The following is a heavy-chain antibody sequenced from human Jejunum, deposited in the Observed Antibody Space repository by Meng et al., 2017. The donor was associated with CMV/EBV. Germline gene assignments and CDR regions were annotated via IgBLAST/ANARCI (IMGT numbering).Heavy chain of an antibody. Sequence: SGVSLSTNGVGVGWIRQPPGKGLEWLALIFWDDDKRYSPSLKNRLTITKDTSKNQVVLTMTNMNPVDTATYYCAHEDASGFEYYFDSWGQGTLVTVSS. CDR3: AHEDASGFEYYFDS. V-gene: IGHV2-5*02. CDR2: IFWDDDK. J-gene: IGHJ4*02. D-gene: IGHD1-1*01. CDR1: GVSLSTNGVG.